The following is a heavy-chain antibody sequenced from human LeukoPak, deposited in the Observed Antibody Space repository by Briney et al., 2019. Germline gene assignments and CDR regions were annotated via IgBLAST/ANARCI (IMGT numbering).Heavy chain of an antibody. CDR3: ARMRLPYWYFDL. CDR1: GGSISSYY. D-gene: IGHD4-17*01. J-gene: IGHJ2*01. CDR2: IYYSGST. V-gene: IGHV4-59*08. Sequence: TTSETLSLTCTVSGGSISSYYWSWIRQPPGKGLEWIGYIYYSGSTNYNPSLKSRVTISVDTSKNQFSLKLSSVTAADTAVYYCARMRLPYWYFDLWGRGTLVTVSS.